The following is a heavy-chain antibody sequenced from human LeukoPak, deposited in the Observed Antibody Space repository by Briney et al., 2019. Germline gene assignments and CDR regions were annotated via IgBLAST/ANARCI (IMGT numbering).Heavy chain of an antibody. D-gene: IGHD2-8*01. CDR3: SNGIYDRSY. V-gene: IGHV3-7*01. Sequence: GGSLRLSCAASGFTFTTYWMAWVRQAPGKGLEWVANIKHDGSEAVYADSVRGRFTISRDNAKNSLYLQMNSLRVEDTAVYYCSNGIYDRSYWGQGTLVTVSS. CDR2: IKHDGSEA. CDR1: GFTFTTYW. J-gene: IGHJ4*02.